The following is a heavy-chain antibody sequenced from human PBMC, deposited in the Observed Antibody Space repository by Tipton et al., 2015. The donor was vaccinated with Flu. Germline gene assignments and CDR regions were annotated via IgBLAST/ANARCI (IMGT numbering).Heavy chain of an antibody. J-gene: IGHJ6*03. CDR2: IYYSGST. CDR3: ARVAVVAAVSYDYYYYMDV. D-gene: IGHD2-15*01. Sequence: TLSLTCTVSGGSISSYYWSWIRQPPGKGLEWIGYIYYSGSTNYNPSLKSRVTISVDTSKNQFSLKLSSVTAAGTAVYYCARVAVVAAVSYDYYYYMDVWGKGTTVTVSS. CDR1: GGSISSYY. V-gene: IGHV4-59*01.